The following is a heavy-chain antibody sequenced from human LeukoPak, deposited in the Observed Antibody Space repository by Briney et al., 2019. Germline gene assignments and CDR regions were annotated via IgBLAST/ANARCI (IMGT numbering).Heavy chain of an antibody. CDR3: AKGRGTTVTAAANY. Sequence: GGSLRLSCAASGFTFSSYGMHWVRQAPGKGLEWVSTISGTGGTTYYADSVKGRFTISRDNSRTTLFLQFNSLRADDTAVYYCAKGRGTTVTAAANYWGQGTLVTVSS. V-gene: IGHV3-23*01. D-gene: IGHD4-17*01. J-gene: IGHJ4*02. CDR2: ISGTGGTT. CDR1: GFTFSSYG.